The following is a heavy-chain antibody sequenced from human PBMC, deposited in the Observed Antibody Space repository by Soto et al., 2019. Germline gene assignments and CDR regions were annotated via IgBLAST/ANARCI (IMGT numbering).Heavy chain of an antibody. J-gene: IGHJ6*03. V-gene: IGHV4-61*08. Sequence: PSETLSLTCTVSGGSISSGGYYWSWIRQHPGKGLEWIGYIYYSGSTNYNPSLKSRVTISVDTSKNQFSLKLSSVTAADTAVYYCARGLADYDFWSGSRARYYYYYMDVWGKGTTVTVSS. CDR1: GGSISSGGYY. D-gene: IGHD3-3*01. CDR3: ARGLADYDFWSGSRARYYYYYMDV. CDR2: IYYSGST.